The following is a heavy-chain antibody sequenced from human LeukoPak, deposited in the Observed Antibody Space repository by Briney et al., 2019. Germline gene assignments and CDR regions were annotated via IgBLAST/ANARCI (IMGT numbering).Heavy chain of an antibody. Sequence: PGGSLRLSCTASGFSLNKHWMHWVRQAPGRGLVWVSRIDPYGVGSDSADSVRGRFTISRDNARNTLYLQMESLRAEDTAVYYCARPPDSLANAYDVWGQGTMVTVSS. CDR3: ARPPDSLANAYDV. CDR1: GFSLNKHW. D-gene: IGHD3-22*01. CDR2: IDPYGVGS. V-gene: IGHV3-74*01. J-gene: IGHJ3*01.